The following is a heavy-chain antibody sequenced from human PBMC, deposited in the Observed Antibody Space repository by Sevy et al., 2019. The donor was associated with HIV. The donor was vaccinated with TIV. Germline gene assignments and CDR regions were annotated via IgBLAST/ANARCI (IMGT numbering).Heavy chain of an antibody. V-gene: IGHV4-4*07. CDR3: ARGGSGDSSGWYNIDY. CDR1: GGSISSYY. CDR2: IYTSGST. J-gene: IGHJ4*02. Sequence: SETLSLTCTVSGGSISSYYWSWIRQPAGKGLEWIGRIYTSGSTNYNPSLKSRVTMSVDTSKNQFSLKLSSVTAADTAVYYCARGGSGDSSGWYNIDYWGQGTLVTVSS. D-gene: IGHD6-19*01.